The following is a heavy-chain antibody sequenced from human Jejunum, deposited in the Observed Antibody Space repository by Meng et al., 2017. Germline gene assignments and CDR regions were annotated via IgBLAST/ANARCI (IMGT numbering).Heavy chain of an antibody. CDR2: TYYRSEWQN. J-gene: IGHJ4*02. D-gene: IGHD3-10*01. Sequence: QVQLQQSGPGLVKPSQTLSLPCAISGDSVSSNRALWHWVRQSPSRGLEWLGQTYYRSEWQNHYGVSVKSRIIINADTSRNQFSLNLNSVTPEDTAVYYCTTWYGEYWGQGTLVTVSS. V-gene: IGHV6-1*01. CDR1: GDSVSSNRAL. CDR3: TTWYGEY.